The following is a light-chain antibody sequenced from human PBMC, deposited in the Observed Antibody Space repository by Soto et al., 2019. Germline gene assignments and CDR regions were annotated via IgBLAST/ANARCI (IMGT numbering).Light chain of an antibody. CDR1: ETISGW. Sequence: DIQLTHSPSTLSASVGDRVTITCRASETISGWLAWYQQKPGKAPKLLIYKASSLESGVPSRFSGSGFGTEFTLTISSLQPDDFATYYCQQYDSYPVEFGQGTKLEIK. V-gene: IGKV1-5*03. J-gene: IGKJ2*01. CDR3: QQYDSYPVE. CDR2: KAS.